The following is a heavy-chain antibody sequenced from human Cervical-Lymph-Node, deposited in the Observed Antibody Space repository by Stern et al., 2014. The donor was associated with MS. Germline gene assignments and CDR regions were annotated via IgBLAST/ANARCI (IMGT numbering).Heavy chain of an antibody. J-gene: IGHJ6*01. V-gene: IGHV1-69*06. D-gene: IGHD1-1*01. CDR2: ITPIFGSA. Sequence: QVQLVQSGAEVKKPGSSVKVSCKASGDTFTDYAISWVRQAPGQGPEWMGGITPIFGSAGYAQKFQGRLTITADRSTSTAYMDLSSLTSEDTAVYYCAREVGSLAMDVWGQGTTVIVSS. CDR1: GDTFTDYA. CDR3: AREVGSLAMDV.